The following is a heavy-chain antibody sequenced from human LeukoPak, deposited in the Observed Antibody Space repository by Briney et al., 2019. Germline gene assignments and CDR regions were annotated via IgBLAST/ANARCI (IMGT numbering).Heavy chain of an antibody. Sequence: SETLSLTCTVSGGSVSSYYWSWIRQPPGKGLEWIGYIYYSGSTNYNPSLKSRVTISVDTSKNQFSLKLSSVTAADTAMYYCASNVVAGRRAYGMDVWGQGTTVTVSS. D-gene: IGHD2-2*01. CDR2: IYYSGST. V-gene: IGHV4-59*02. CDR1: GGSVSSYY. CDR3: ASNVVAGRRAYGMDV. J-gene: IGHJ6*02.